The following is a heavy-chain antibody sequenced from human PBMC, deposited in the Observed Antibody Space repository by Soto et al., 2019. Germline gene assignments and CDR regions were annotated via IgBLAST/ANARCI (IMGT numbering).Heavy chain of an antibody. Sequence: EVQLVESGGGPVKPGGSLRLSCAASAFTFSTYSMNWVRQAPGKGLEWVSSISGSTGTTYYADSVKGRFTISRDNAKSSLYLQMNSLRADDTAVYYCARGRQDYYDSSGYFPDYWGQGTLVTVFS. CDR1: AFTFSTYS. CDR3: ARGRQDYYDSSGYFPDY. V-gene: IGHV3-21*01. D-gene: IGHD3-22*01. J-gene: IGHJ4*02. CDR2: ISGSTGTT.